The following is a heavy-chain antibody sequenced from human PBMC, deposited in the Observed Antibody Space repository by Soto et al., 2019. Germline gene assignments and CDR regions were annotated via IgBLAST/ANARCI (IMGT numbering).Heavy chain of an antibody. J-gene: IGHJ6*02. V-gene: IGHV1-69*13. D-gene: IGHD6-13*01. CDR2: ITPIFGTA. CDR3: ARDPVAPYSSSWYLLGYGMDV. Sequence: GASVKVSCKASGGTFSSYAISWVRQAPGQGLEWMGGITPIFGTANYAQKFQGRVTITADESTSTAYMELSSLRSEDTAVYYYARDPVAPYSSSWYLLGYGMDVWGQGTTVTVSS. CDR1: GGTFSSYA.